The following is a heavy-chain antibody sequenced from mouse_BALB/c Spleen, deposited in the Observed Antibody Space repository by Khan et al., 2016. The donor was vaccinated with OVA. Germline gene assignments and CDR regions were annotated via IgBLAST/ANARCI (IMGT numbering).Heavy chain of an antibody. D-gene: IGHD1-1*02. Sequence: QIQLVQSGAELVKPGASVRLSCKASGYTFTSYYLYWVKQRPGHGLEWIGDINPSNGGTNFNENFKTKATLTVDKSSSTAYMQLSSLTSEDSAVYACTRAGYGAFDYWGEGTLVSACA. CDR2: INPSNGGT. CDR1: GYTFTSYY. J-gene: IGHJ3*01. CDR3: TRAGYGAFDY. V-gene: IGHV1S81*02.